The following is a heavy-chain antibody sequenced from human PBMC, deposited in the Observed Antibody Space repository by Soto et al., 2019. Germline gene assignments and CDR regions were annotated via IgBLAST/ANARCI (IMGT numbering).Heavy chain of an antibody. V-gene: IGHV3-11*05. CDR2: ISSSSSYT. D-gene: IGHD2-15*01. CDR3: AREIVGYCSGGSCYPHYYYGMDV. CDR1: GFTFSDYY. J-gene: IGHJ6*02. Sequence: QVPLVESGGGLVKPGGSLRLSCAASGFTFSDYYMSWIRQAPGKGLEWVSYISSSSSYTNYADSVKGRFTISRDNAKNSLYLQMNSLRAEDTAVYYCAREIVGYCSGGSCYPHYYYGMDVWGQGTTVTVSS.